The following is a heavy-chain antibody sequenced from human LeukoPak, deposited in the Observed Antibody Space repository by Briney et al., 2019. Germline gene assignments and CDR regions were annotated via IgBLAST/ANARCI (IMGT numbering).Heavy chain of an antibody. CDR3: AKSGVEWNSVSGYDY. Sequence: GGSLRLSCAASGFTFDYYAMHWVRQAPGKGLEWVSLISWDGGSTYYADSVKGRFTISRDNSKNSLYLQMNSLRAEDTALYYCAKSGVEWNSVSGYDYWGQGTLVTVSS. CDR2: ISWDGGST. V-gene: IGHV3-43D*03. D-gene: IGHD3-10*01. J-gene: IGHJ4*02. CDR1: GFTFDYYA.